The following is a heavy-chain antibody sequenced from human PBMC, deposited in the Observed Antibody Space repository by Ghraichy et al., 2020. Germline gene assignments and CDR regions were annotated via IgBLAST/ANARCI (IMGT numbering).Heavy chain of an antibody. D-gene: IGHD6-25*01. J-gene: IGHJ4*02. CDR2: IWYDGSNK. CDR1: GFTFSNYG. Sequence: GGSLRLSCAASGFTFSNYGMHWVRQAPGKGLEWVAVIWYDGSNKYYADSVKGRFTISRDNSKNTLYLQINSLRAEDTAVYYCARRGDAFDYWGQGTLVTVSS. CDR3: ARRGDAFDY. V-gene: IGHV3-33*01.